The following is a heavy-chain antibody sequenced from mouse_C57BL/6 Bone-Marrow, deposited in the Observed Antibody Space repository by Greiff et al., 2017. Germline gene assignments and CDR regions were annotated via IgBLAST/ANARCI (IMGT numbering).Heavy chain of an antibody. CDR2: IRSKSSNYAT. CDR1: GFTFNTYA. CDR3: VREGALRRVYYYAMDY. V-gene: IGHV10-3*01. Sequence: EVKLMESGGGLVQPKGSLKLSCAASGFTFNTYAMHWVRQAPGKGLEWVARIRSKSSNYATYYADSVKDRFTISRDDSQSMLYLQMNNLKTEDTAMYYCVREGALRRVYYYAMDYWGQGTSVTVSS. J-gene: IGHJ4*01. D-gene: IGHD1-2*01.